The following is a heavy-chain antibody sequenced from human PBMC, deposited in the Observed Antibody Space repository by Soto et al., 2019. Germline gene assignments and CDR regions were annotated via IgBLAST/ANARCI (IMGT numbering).Heavy chain of an antibody. CDR1: GFTFSRYE. CDR3: ARDGGGIDY. J-gene: IGHJ4*02. D-gene: IGHD3-16*01. CDR2: ISSSGSTI. Sequence: PGGSMRLTCATAGFTFSRYEMHWVRQAPGKGLEWVSYISSSGSTIYYADSVKGRFTISRDNAKNSLYLQMKSLRAADTAVYYCARDGGGIDYWGQGTLVTVPS. V-gene: IGHV3-48*03.